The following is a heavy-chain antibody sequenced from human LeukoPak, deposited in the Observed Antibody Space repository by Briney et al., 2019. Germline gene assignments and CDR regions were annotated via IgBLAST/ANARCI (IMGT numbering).Heavy chain of an antibody. CDR1: GFRFDDYG. CDR3: ARGGGSITMTH. J-gene: IGHJ4*02. D-gene: IGHD3-22*01. CDR2: ISSSSRYI. V-gene: IGHV3-21*01. Sequence: PGGSLRLSCAASGFRFDDYGMHWVRQAPGKGLEWVSSISSSSRYIYYADSVKGRFTISRDNAKNSLYLQMNTLRVEDTALYYCARGGGSITMTHWGQGTLVTVSS.